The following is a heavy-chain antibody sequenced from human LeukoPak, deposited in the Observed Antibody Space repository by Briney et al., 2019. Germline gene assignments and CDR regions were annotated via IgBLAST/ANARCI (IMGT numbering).Heavy chain of an antibody. J-gene: IGHJ4*02. CDR3: ARDGVVVVPAAFDY. Sequence: PGGSLRLSCAASGFTFGSHAMHWVRQAPGKGLEWVAFIRYDGSNKYYADSVKGRFTISRDNSKNTLYLEMNSLRAEDTALYYCARDGVVVVPAAFDYWGQGTLVTVSS. V-gene: IGHV3-30*02. CDR2: IRYDGSNK. CDR1: GFTFGSHA. D-gene: IGHD2-2*01.